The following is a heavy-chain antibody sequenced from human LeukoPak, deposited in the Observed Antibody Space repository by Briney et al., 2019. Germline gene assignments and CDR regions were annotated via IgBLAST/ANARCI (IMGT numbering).Heavy chain of an antibody. J-gene: IGHJ4*02. CDR3: ARVRDYYASSDYSDY. CDR2: ISAYNGNT. V-gene: IGHV1-18*01. D-gene: IGHD3-22*01. Sequence: GASVKVSCKASGYTFTSYGISWVRQAPGQGLEWMGWISAYNGNTNYAQKLQGRVTMTTDTSTSTAYMELRSLRSDDTAVYYCARVRDYYASSDYSDYWGQGTLVTVSS. CDR1: GYTFTSYG.